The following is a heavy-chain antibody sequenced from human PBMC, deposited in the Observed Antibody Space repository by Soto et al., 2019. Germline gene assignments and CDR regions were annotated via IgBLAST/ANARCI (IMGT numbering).Heavy chain of an antibody. CDR1: GGTFSSYA. Sequence: SVKVSCKVSGGTFSSYAISWVRQAPGQGLEWMGWIIAIFGTANYAQKFQGGVTITADESPSTAYMELRRLRSEDTAVYYCARNLQVSAGATVDYWGQGTLVTVSS. CDR2: IIAIFGTA. V-gene: IGHV1-69*13. J-gene: IGHJ4*02. D-gene: IGHD1-26*01. CDR3: ARNLQVSAGATVDY.